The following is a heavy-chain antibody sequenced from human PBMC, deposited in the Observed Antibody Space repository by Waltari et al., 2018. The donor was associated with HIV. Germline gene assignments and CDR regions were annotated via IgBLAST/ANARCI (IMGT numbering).Heavy chain of an antibody. D-gene: IGHD6-19*01. CDR2: ISSSSSTI. Sequence: EVQLVESGGGLVQPGGSLRLSCADYGFTFSSHIMNWVSQAPGKGLEWVSYISSSSSTIYSADSVKGQFTISRDNAKNSLYLQMNSLRAEDTAVYYCARGGWSSGWSYYFDYWGQGTLVTVSS. V-gene: IGHV3-48*01. CDR1: GFTFSSHI. J-gene: IGHJ4*02. CDR3: ARGGWSSGWSYYFDY.